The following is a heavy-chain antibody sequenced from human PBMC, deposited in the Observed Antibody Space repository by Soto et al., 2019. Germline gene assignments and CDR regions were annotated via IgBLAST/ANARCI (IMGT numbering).Heavy chain of an antibody. V-gene: IGHV1-69*06. CDR2: ILPIFATA. J-gene: IGHJ4*02. CDR3: AGRCDSTTCLGHFDY. D-gene: IGHD2-2*01. CDR1: EGTFNNYV. Sequence: QVQLVQSGAEVKKPGSSVKVSCKASEGTFNNYVVNWVRQAPGQGLEWMGGILPIFATANYAQKFQGRVTITADKSTSTAYMELNSLRSEDTAGYYCAGRCDSTTCLGHFDYWGQGTLVTVAS.